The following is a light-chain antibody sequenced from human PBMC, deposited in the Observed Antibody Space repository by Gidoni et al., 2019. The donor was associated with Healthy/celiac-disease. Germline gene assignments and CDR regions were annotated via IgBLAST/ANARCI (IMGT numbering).Light chain of an antibody. V-gene: IGKV4-1*01. CDR1: QSVLYSSNNKNY. Sequence: DIVMTQSPDSLAVSPGERATINSKSSQSVLYSSNNKNYLAWYQQKPGQPPKLLIYWASTRESGVPDRFSGSGSGTDFTLTISSLQAEDVAVYYCQQYYSIPPTFGGGTKVEIK. CDR2: WAS. CDR3: QQYYSIPPT. J-gene: IGKJ4*01.